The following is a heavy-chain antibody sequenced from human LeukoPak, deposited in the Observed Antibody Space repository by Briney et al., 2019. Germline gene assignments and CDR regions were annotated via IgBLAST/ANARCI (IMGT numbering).Heavy chain of an antibody. D-gene: IGHD4/OR15-4a*01. CDR3: ARDRDVDYGNDGFDI. Sequence: GGSLRLSCAASGFTFSSYEMNWVRQAPGKGLEWISYISSSGSTIYYAESVKGRFTMSRDNAKNSLYLQMNSLGAEDTAVYHCARDRDVDYGNDGFDIWGQGTTVTVSS. CDR2: ISSSGSTI. J-gene: IGHJ3*02. CDR1: GFTFSSYE. V-gene: IGHV3-48*03.